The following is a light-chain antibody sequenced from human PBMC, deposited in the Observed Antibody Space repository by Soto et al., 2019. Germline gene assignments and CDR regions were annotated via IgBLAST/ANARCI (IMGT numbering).Light chain of an antibody. V-gene: IGKV1-39*01. J-gene: IGKJ4*01. CDR3: QQTYSTPIT. CDR2: AAS. CDR1: QRISSY. Sequence: DSQVTQSPSSLSAPVGDRVTMTCRARQRISSYLNWYQQKPGKAPNLLIYAASNLQSGVPARFSGSGSGTDFTLTISTLQPEDFATYYCQQTYSTPITFGGGTTGDIK.